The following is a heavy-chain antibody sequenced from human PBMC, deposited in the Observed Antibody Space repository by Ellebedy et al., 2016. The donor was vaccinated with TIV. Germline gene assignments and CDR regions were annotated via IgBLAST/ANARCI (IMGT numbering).Heavy chain of an antibody. V-gene: IGHV5-51*01. CDR3: VRLDTSYFDY. CDR2: TYPGDSNT. J-gene: IGHJ4*02. CDR1: GYSFTNYW. Sequence: KVSCKGSGYSFTNYWIGWARQMPGKGLEWMGITYPGDSNTQYSPSFQGQGRVTISADKSISTAYLQWSSLEASDTALYYCVRLDTSYFDYWGQGTLVTVSS.